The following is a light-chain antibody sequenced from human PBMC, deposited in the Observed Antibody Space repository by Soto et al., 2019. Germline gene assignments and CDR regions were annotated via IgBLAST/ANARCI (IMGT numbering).Light chain of an antibody. Sequence: QSALTQPASVSGSPGQSITISCTGTSSDVGSYNLVSWYQQYPGKAPKLIIYEVRKRPSGVSNRFSVSKSGNTASLTISGLQAEDEADYHCCSYAGSNILVFCGGTKLTVL. V-gene: IGLV2-23*02. CDR1: SSDVGSYNL. CDR3: CSYAGSNILV. CDR2: EVR. J-gene: IGLJ2*01.